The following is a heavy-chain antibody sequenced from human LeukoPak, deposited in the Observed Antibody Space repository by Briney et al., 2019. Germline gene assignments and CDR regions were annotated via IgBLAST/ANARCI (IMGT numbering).Heavy chain of an antibody. J-gene: IGHJ6*02. CDR2: ISSGSSST. D-gene: IGHD6-13*01. CDR1: GFTFSSYE. CDR3: ARVQQPSGIQGYYYGMDV. V-gene: IGHV3-48*03. Sequence: GGSLRLSCAASGFTFSSYEMKWVRQAPGKGLEWVSYISSGSSSTYYADSVKGRFTISRDNAKNSLNLQMSSLRVEDTAVYYCARVQQPSGIQGYYYGMDVWGQGPTVTVSS.